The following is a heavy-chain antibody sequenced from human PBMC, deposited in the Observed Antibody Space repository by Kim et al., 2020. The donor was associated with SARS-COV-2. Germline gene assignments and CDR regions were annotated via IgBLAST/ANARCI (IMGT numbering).Heavy chain of an antibody. CDR2: ISNDGRHN. CDR3: SGADDDSAYYVMDV. Sequence: GGSLRLSCVASGFRFNSYAMHWVRQAPGKGLEWVAGISNDGRHNFEADSAKGRLTISRDNSKNTLTLQMNSLRAEDTAVYYCSGADDDSAYYVMDVWCHGTAVAV. J-gene: IGHJ6*02. CDR1: GFRFNSYA. D-gene: IGHD4-17*01. V-gene: IGHV3-30*04.